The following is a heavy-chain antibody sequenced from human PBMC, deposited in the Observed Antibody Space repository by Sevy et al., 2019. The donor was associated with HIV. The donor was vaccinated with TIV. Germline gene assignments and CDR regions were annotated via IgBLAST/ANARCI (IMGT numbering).Heavy chain of an antibody. Sequence: ASVKVSSKASGYTFTSYDINWVRQATGQGLEWMGWMNPNSGNTGYAQKFQGRVTMTRNTSISTAYMELSSLRSEDTAVYYCARGRAYYGSGSYSPWGQGTLVTVSS. J-gene: IGHJ5*02. V-gene: IGHV1-8*01. CDR1: GYTFTSYD. CDR2: MNPNSGNT. D-gene: IGHD3-10*01. CDR3: ARGRAYYGSGSYSP.